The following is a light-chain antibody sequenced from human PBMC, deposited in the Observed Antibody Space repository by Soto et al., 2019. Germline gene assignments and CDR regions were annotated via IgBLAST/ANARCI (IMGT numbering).Light chain of an antibody. J-gene: IGLJ2*01. Sequence: QLVLTQPPSVSGAPGQRVTISCTGSSSNIGAGYDVHWYQQLPGTAPKLLIYGNKYRPSGVPGRFSGSKSGTSASLAVTGLQSDDEANYYCQSYDSGLRAVVFGGGTKLTVL. CDR3: QSYDSGLRAVV. V-gene: IGLV1-40*01. CDR1: SSNIGAGYD. CDR2: GNK.